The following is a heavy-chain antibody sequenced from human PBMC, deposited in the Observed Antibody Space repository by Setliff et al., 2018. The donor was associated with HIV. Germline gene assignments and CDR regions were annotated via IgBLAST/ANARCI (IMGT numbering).Heavy chain of an antibody. V-gene: IGHV1-8*02. D-gene: IGHD6-19*01. Sequence: ASVKVSCKASRGTFRNSAINWVRQAPGQGLEWMGWISAYNGNTNYAQKLQGRVTMTRNTSISTAYMELSSLRSEDTAVYYCARGLAVAGKSYYDYYYMDIWGKGTTVTVSS. CDR1: RGTFRNSA. CDR2: ISAYNGNT. J-gene: IGHJ6*03. CDR3: ARGLAVAGKSYYDYYYMDI.